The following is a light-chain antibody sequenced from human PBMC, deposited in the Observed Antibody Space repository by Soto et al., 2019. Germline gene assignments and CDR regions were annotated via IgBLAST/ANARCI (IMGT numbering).Light chain of an antibody. J-gene: IGKJ1*01. CDR2: DAS. Sequence: EIVLTQSPATLSLSPGERATLSCRASQSVSSYFAWYQQKPGQAPRLLIYDASNRATGIPARFSGSGFGTDFTLTISSLEPEEFAVYYCQQRGNWPLTFGQGTKVEIK. CDR1: QSVSSY. CDR3: QQRGNWPLT. V-gene: IGKV3-11*01.